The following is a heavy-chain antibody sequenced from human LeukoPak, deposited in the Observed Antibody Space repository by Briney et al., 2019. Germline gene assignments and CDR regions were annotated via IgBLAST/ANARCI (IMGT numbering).Heavy chain of an antibody. D-gene: IGHD3-9*01. CDR3: ARDRYFDWLSASYYYYMDV. CDR1: GGSFSGYY. CDR2: INHSGST. V-gene: IGHV4-34*01. Sequence: SETLSLTCAVYGGSFSGYYWSWIRQPPGKGLEWIGEINHSGSTNYNPSLKSRVTISVDKSKNQFSLKLSSVTAADTAVYYCARDRYFDWLSASYYYYMDVWGKGATVTVSS. J-gene: IGHJ6*03.